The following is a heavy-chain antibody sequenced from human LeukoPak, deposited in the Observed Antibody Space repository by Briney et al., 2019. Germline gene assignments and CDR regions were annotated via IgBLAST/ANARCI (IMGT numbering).Heavy chain of an antibody. J-gene: IGHJ4*02. CDR2: ISAYNGNT. CDR1: GYTFISYG. V-gene: IGHV1-18*01. CDR3: ARDYCSGGSCYLFDY. D-gene: IGHD2-15*01. Sequence: ASVKVSCKASGYTFISYGISWVRQAPGQGLEWMGWISAYNGNTNYAQKLQGRVTMTTDTSTSTAYMELRSLRSDDTAVYYCARDYCSGGSCYLFDYWGQGTLVTVSS.